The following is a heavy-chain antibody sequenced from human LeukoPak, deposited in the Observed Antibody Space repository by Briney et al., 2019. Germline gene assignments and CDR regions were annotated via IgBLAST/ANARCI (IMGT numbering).Heavy chain of an antibody. CDR2: ISAYNGNT. CDR1: GYTFSSYG. CDR3: ARYYYDSSGYYRRDY. J-gene: IGHJ4*02. D-gene: IGHD3-22*01. Sequence: GASVKVSCKASGYTFSSYGISWVRQAPGQGLEWMGWISAYNGNTNYAQKLQGRVTMTTDTSTSTAYMELRSLRSDDTAVYYCARYYYDSSGYYRRDYWGQGTLVTVSS. V-gene: IGHV1-18*01.